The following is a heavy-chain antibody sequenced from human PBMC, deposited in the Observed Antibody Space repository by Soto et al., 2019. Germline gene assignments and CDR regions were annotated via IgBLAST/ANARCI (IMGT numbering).Heavy chain of an antibody. Sequence: PSETLSLTCTVSGGSISRGGYFWSWIRQHPGKGLEWIGYIYHTGSTNYNPSLKSRVTISVDTSKNQFSLRLISVTAADTALYFCARDKDLEPTVWGYWGQGIQVTVSS. CDR3: ARDKDLEPTVWGY. V-gene: IGHV4-31*03. CDR1: GGSISRGGYF. D-gene: IGHD7-27*01. CDR2: IYHTGST. J-gene: IGHJ4*02.